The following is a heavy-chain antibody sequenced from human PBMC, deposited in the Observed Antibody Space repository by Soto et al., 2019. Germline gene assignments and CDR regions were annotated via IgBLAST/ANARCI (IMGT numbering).Heavy chain of an antibody. J-gene: IGHJ6*02. CDR1: GGSISSGDSY. V-gene: IGHV4-30-4*01. Sequence: PSETLSLTCTVSGGSISSGDSYWSWIRQPPGKGLEWIGYMYYSGTTYYNPSLKSRVSFSVDTSKNQFSPKLTSVTAADTAVYYCARDEKKSDFYSGMDVWGQGTTVTVSS. CDR2: MYYSGTT. CDR3: ARDEKKSDFYSGMDV.